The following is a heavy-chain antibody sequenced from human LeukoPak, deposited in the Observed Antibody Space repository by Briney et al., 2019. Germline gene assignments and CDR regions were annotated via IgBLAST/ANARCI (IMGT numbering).Heavy chain of an antibody. CDR3: ARDSPTDWFFDL. Sequence: GGSLTLSCAASGFTFSRHGVHWVRQAQGKGPEWVAVIWYDGSQKYYGDSVKGRFTISRDNSKNTLYLQMNSLRAEDTAVYYCARDSPTDWFFDLWGRGTLVTVSS. J-gene: IGHJ2*01. CDR2: IWYDGSQK. D-gene: IGHD4-17*01. V-gene: IGHV3-33*01. CDR1: GFTFSRHG.